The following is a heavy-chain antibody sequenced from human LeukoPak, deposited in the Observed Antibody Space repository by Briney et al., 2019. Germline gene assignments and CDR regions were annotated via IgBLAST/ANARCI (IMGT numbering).Heavy chain of an antibody. V-gene: IGHV1-46*01. D-gene: IGHD1-1*01. CDR2: INPSGGST. J-gene: IGHJ6*02. CDR1: GYTFTSYY. CDR3: ARDGGWMNDQDYYYGMDV. Sequence: ASVKVSCKASGYTFTSYYMHWVRQAPGLGLEWMGIINPSGGSTSYAQKFQGRVTMTRDTSTSTVYMELSSLRSEDTAVYYCARDGGWMNDQDYYYGMDVWGQGTTVTVSS.